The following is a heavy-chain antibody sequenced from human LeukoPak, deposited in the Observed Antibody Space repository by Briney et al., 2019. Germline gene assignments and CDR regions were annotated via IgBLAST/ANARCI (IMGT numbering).Heavy chain of an antibody. CDR1: GFNVSSNY. J-gene: IGHJ5*02. CDR2: IYSGGST. CDR3: ARDPTDSSSSWEGS. D-gene: IGHD3-22*01. V-gene: IGHV3-66*01. Sequence: GGSLRLSCAAAGFNVSSNYMSWVRQAPGKGLEWVSIIYSGGSTYYADSVKGRFIISRDNSKNTVYLQMNSLRAEDTAVYYCARDPTDSSSSWEGSWGQGTLVTVSS.